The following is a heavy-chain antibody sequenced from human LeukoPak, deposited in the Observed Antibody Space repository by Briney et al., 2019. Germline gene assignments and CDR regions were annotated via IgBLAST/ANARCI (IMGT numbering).Heavy chain of an antibody. CDR3: ARGYCSSTSCFWFDP. D-gene: IGHD2-2*01. V-gene: IGHV1-69*04. CDR1: GGTFSSYA. Sequence: SVKVSCKASGGTFSSYAISWVRQAPGQGREWMGRIIPILGIANYAQKFQGRVAITADKSTSTAYMELSSLRSEDTAVYYCARGYCSSTSCFWFDPWGQGTLVTVSS. CDR2: IIPILGIA. J-gene: IGHJ5*02.